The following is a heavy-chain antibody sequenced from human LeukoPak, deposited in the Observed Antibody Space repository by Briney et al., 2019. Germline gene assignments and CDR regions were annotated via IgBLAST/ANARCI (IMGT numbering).Heavy chain of an antibody. CDR1: GFTFSDYY. Sequence: GGSLRLSCAASGFTFSDYYMNWIRQAPGKGLEWVSCISSSSTHTNYADSVKGRFTISRDNAKKSLHLQMNSLRAEDTAVYYCARGQQWVNYWGQGTLVTVSS. CDR3: ARGQQWVNY. J-gene: IGHJ4*02. V-gene: IGHV3-11*05. D-gene: IGHD6-19*01. CDR2: ISSSSTHT.